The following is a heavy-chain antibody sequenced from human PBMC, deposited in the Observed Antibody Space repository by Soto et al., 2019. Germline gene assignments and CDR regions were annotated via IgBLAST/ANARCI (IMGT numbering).Heavy chain of an antibody. J-gene: IGHJ4*01. CDR3: PHTCGLPFDS. CDR1: GFSLRTTGVG. Sequence: QITLKESGPTLVKPTQTLTLTCTYSGFSLRTTGVGVGWIRQPPGKALEWLGIFYWDDDKRYSPSLKNRLTLTNDISNSQVVLKLTTMDPVDTATYYFPHTCGLPFDSWGQGTLVIVSS. V-gene: IGHV2-5*02. CDR2: FYWDDDK.